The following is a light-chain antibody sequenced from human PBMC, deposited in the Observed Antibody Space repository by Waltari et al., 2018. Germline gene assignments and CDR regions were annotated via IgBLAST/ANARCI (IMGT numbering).Light chain of an antibody. Sequence: DIQMTQSPSSLSASVGDRVTITCRASQSISTYLNWYQQKPGKAPNFLIYAASSLQSGVPSRFSGSGSGTDFTLTISSLQPEDFATYYCQQSYSTPLTFGGWTKVEIK. V-gene: IGKV1-39*01. CDR1: QSISTY. CDR2: AAS. CDR3: QQSYSTPLT. J-gene: IGKJ4*01.